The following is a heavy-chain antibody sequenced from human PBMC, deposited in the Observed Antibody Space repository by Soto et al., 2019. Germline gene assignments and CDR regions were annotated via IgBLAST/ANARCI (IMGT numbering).Heavy chain of an antibody. V-gene: IGHV3-23*01. Sequence: EVQLLESGGGLVQPGGSLRLSCAASGFTFSNYAMTWVRQAPGKGLEWVSSISNSGGSTYYADSVKGRFTISRDNSKNTLYLQMNSLRAEDAAVYYCAKDGNSGYWGQGTLVTVSS. CDR1: GFTFSNYA. CDR3: AKDGNSGY. CDR2: ISNSGGST. J-gene: IGHJ4*02.